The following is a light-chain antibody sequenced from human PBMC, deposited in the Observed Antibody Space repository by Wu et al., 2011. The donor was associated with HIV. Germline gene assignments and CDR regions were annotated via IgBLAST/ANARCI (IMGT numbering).Light chain of an antibody. CDR3: QQYVSSPT. V-gene: IGKV3-20*01. CDR2: DVV. CDR1: QSVSSN. J-gene: IGKJ5*01. Sequence: RATLSCRASQSVSSNLAWYQXKPGQAPRLLIFDVVSRATGIPARFSGSGSGTDFTLTISRLEPEDSAVYFCQQYVSSPTFGQGTRLEIK.